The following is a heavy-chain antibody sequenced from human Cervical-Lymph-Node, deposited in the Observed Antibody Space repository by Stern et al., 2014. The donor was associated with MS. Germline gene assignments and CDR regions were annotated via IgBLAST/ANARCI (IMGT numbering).Heavy chain of an antibody. Sequence: EVQLVESGGGLVQPGGSLRLSCAASGFTFSTYWMHWVRQVPGKGLVWVSRINTDGSNTNYADSVKGRFTISRDNAKNTLHLQMNSLRAEDTAVYYCVREYSSSSGRTFDIWGQGTVVTVSS. CDR2: INTDGSNT. V-gene: IGHV3-74*01. D-gene: IGHD6-6*01. CDR3: VREYSSSSGRTFDI. CDR1: GFTFSTYW. J-gene: IGHJ3*02.